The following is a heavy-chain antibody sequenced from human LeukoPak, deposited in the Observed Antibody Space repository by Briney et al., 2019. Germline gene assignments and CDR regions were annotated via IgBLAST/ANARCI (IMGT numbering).Heavy chain of an antibody. J-gene: IGHJ6*02. Sequence: GGSLRLSCAASGFTFSDYFMSWIRQAPGKGLEWVSYVSSSGSTIYYADSVKGRFTISRDNAKNSLYVQMNSLRAEDMAVYYCARVGYYGMDVWGQGTTVTVSS. CDR2: VSSSGSTI. V-gene: IGHV3-11*01. CDR3: ARVGYYGMDV. CDR1: GFTFSDYF.